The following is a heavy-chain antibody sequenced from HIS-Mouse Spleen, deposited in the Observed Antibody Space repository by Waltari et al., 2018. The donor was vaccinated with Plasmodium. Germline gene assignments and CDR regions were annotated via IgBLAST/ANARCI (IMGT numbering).Heavy chain of an antibody. CDR3: ASSWYWYFDL. CDR1: GFTFSSYW. D-gene: IGHD6-13*01. V-gene: IGHV3-7*01. J-gene: IGHJ2*01. CDR2: IKQEGSEK. Sequence: EVQLVESGGGLVQPGGSLRLSCAASGFTFSSYWMSWVRQAPGKGMEWVANIKQEGSEKYKVDSVKGRFTISRDNAKNSLYLQMNSLRAEDTAVYYCASSWYWYFDLWGRGTLVTVSS.